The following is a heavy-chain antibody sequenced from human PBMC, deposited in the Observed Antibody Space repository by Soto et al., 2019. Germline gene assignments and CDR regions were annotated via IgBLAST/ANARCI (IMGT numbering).Heavy chain of an antibody. D-gene: IGHD2-2*02. J-gene: IGHJ6*02. CDR1: GGSISSYY. CDR3: ASGLRYCSSTSCYTGWMDV. Sequence: PSETLSLTCTVSGGSISSYYWSWIRQPAGKGLEWIGRIYTSGSTNYNPSLKSRVTMSVDTSKNQFSLKLSSVTAADTAVYYCASGLRYCSSTSCYTGWMDVCGQGTTVTVYS. V-gene: IGHV4-4*07. CDR2: IYTSGST.